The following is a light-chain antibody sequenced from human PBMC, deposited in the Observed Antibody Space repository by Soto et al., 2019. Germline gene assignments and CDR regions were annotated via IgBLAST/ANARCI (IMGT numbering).Light chain of an antibody. CDR1: QGVSRY. CDR2: AAS. V-gene: IGKV1-9*01. J-gene: IGKJ2*01. CDR3: QQCYTSPVT. Sequence: IKCTQSPSSLSASVDDGVTITCRASQGVSRYLTWYQQKPGRAPILLISAASTLQSGVPARFSGSGSGADFTLSITSLQPEDFATYYCQQCYTSPVTFGQGTKVDI.